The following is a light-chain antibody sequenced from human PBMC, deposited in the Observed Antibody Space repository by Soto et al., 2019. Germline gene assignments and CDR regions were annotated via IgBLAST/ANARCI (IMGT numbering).Light chain of an antibody. V-gene: IGLV1-40*01. J-gene: IGLJ2*01. Sequence: QLVLTQPPSVSGAPGQRGTISCTGSSSNIGADYDVHWYQQLPGTAPKLLIFGDTNRPSGVPDRFSGSKSGTSASLAIAGLPADDEADYYCQSYDSSLSGSVFGGGTKVTVL. CDR2: GDT. CDR3: QSYDSSLSGSV. CDR1: SSNIGADYD.